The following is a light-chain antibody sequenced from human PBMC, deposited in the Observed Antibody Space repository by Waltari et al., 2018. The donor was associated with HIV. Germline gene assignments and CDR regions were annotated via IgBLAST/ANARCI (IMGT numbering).Light chain of an antibody. CDR2: DPS. V-gene: IGLV7-46*01. Sequence: QAVVTQEPSLTVSPGGTVTLTCGSSTGAVTSGNYPYWFQQKPSQPPRTLIYDPSNKHSWTPARFSGSFLWGKAALTLSGAQPEDEAEYYCLLSYSGALVFGGWTKLTVL. CDR1: TGAVTSGNY. CDR3: LLSYSGALV. J-gene: IGLJ2*01.